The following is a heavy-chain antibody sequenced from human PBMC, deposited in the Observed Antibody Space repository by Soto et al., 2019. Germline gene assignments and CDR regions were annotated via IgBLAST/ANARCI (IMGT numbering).Heavy chain of an antibody. V-gene: IGHV4-59*01. CDR1: GGSISSYY. CDR2: IYYSGST. CDR3: ARGCAAAGMNWFDP. J-gene: IGHJ5*02. Sequence: QVQLQESGPGLVKPSETLSLTCTVSGGSISSYYWSWIRQPPGKGLEWIGYIYYSGSTNYNPPLTGRVTLSVDASKNQFSLKLSSVTAADTAVYYCARGCAAAGMNWFDPWGQGTLVTVSS. D-gene: IGHD6-13*01.